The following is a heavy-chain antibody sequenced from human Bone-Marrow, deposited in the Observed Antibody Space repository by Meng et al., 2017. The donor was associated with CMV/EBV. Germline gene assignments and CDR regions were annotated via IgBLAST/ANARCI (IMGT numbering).Heavy chain of an antibody. CDR1: GGSVSSGSYY. CDR3: ARHVISDCSSTSCYPGWFDP. CDR2: IYYSGST. Sequence: SETLSLTCTVSGGSVSSGSYYWSWIRQPPGKGLEWIGYIYYSGSTNYNPSLKSRVTISVDTSKNQFSLKLSSVTAADTAVYYCARHVISDCSSTSCYPGWFDPWGQGNLVTVSS. J-gene: IGHJ5*02. V-gene: IGHV4-61*01. D-gene: IGHD2-2*01.